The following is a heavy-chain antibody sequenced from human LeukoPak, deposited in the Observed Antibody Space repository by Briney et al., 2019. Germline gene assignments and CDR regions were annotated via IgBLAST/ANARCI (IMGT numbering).Heavy chain of an antibody. D-gene: IGHD3-9*01. CDR1: GGSFSGYY. J-gene: IGHJ4*02. V-gene: IGHV4-34*01. CDR3: ARGDFDWLVAFDY. CDR2: INHSGST. Sequence: KPSETLSLTCAVYGGSFSGYYWSWIRQPPGKGLEWIGEINHSGSTNYNPSLRSRVAISGDTSKNQLSLNLASVTAADSAVYYCARGDFDWLVAFDYWGQGTLVAVSA.